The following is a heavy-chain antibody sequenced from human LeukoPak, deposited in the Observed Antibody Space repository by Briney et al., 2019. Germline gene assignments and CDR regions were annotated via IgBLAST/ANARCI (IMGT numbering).Heavy chain of an antibody. D-gene: IGHD6-6*01. CDR3: ARDAPYSSSSFDY. CDR1: AYTFTSYG. CDR2: INPNSGGT. V-gene: IGHV1-2*02. Sequence: GASVKVSCKASAYTFTSYGITWVRQAPGQGLEWMGWINPNSGGTNYAQKFQGRVTMTRDTSISTAYMELSRLRSDDTAVYYCARDAPYSSSSFDYWGQGTLVTVSS. J-gene: IGHJ4*02.